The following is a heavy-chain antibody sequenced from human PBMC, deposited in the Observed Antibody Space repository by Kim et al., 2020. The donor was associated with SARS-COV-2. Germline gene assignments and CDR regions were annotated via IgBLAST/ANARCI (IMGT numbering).Heavy chain of an antibody. V-gene: IGHV1-2*02. D-gene: IGHD3-9*01. Sequence: ASVKVSCKASGYTFTGYYMHWVRQAPGQGLEWMGWINPNSGGTNYAQKFQGRVTMTRDTSISTAYMELSRLRSDDTAVYYCARDIGGDILTQPGWFDPWGQGTLVTVSS. CDR1: GYTFTGYY. J-gene: IGHJ5*02. CDR3: ARDIGGDILTQPGWFDP. CDR2: INPNSGGT.